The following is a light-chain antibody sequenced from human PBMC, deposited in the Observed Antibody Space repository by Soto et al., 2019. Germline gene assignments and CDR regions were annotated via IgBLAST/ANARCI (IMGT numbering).Light chain of an antibody. CDR3: QQHNTYPCT. CDR1: QSISSC. J-gene: IGKJ1*01. Sequence: DIQMTQSPSTLSASVGDRVTITCRASQSISSCLAWYQQEPGKAPKLLISTASSLESGVPSRFSGSGSGTEFALTISSLQPDDFATYYCQQHNTYPCTFGQGTKVEIK. V-gene: IGKV1-5*03. CDR2: TAS.